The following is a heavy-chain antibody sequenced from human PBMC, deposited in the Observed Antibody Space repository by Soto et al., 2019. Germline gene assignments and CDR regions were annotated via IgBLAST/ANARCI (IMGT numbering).Heavy chain of an antibody. CDR2: ISGSGAST. Sequence: GGSLRLSCAASGFTFSGYAMSWVRQAPGKGLEWVSAISGSGASTYYADSVKGRFTFSRDNSNNTLFLLMDSLRAEDTAIYYCARCTSPWYYYAMDVWGQGTTVTVSS. V-gene: IGHV3-23*01. D-gene: IGHD2-2*01. J-gene: IGHJ6*02. CDR1: GFTFSGYA. CDR3: ARCTSPWYYYAMDV.